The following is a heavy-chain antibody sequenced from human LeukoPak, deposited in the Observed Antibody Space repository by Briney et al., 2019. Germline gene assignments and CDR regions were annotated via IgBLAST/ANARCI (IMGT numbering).Heavy chain of an antibody. V-gene: IGHV3-7*01. CDR3: ARDVWKNEYDSCGYHY. CDR2: IKQDGTEK. Sequence: GGSLRLSCTTSGFNFRAYWMAWVRQAPGKGLEWVANIKQDGTEKFYVDSVKGRFTISRDNAKNSLFLQLDSLRAEDSAVYYCARDVWKNEYDSCGYHYWGQGTLVTVSS. J-gene: IGHJ4*02. CDR1: GFNFRAYW. D-gene: IGHD3-22*01.